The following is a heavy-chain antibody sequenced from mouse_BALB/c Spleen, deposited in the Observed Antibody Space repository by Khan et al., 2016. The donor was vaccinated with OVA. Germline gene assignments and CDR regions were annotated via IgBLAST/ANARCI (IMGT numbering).Heavy chain of an antibody. CDR2: ISYSGNT. Sequence: EVQLVESGPGLVKPSQSLSLTCTVTGYSITSDYAWNWIRQFPGNKLEWMGYISYSGNTNYNPSLKSRISITRDTSKIQFFLQLISVTTEDTATYYCARVYGGDFDYWGQGTTLTVSS. CDR3: ARVYGGDFDY. CDR1: GYSITSDYA. D-gene: IGHD1-1*01. V-gene: IGHV3-2*02. J-gene: IGHJ2*01.